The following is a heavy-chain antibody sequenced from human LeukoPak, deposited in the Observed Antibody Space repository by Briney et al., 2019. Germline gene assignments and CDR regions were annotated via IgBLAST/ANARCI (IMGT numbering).Heavy chain of an antibody. D-gene: IGHD3-22*01. J-gene: IGHJ3*01. CDR3: ARPNITYYYDSSGYDGFDV. Sequence: LGESLKISCKGSGYSFTRYWIGWVRQMPETGLEWMGVIYPADSDTTYNPSFQGQVTISVDRSINTAYLQWSSLKASDTAMYFCARPNITYYYDSSGYDGFDVWGQGTMVTVSS. CDR2: IYPADSDT. CDR1: GYSFTRYW. V-gene: IGHV5-51*01.